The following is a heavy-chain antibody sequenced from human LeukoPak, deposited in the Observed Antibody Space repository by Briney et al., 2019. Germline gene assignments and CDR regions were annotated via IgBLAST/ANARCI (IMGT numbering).Heavy chain of an antibody. Sequence: GGSLRLSCAASGFTFSSYWMHWVRQAPGKGLVWVSRIKSDGSTRYADSVRGRFTISRDNAKNTVSLQMTSLRAEDTGVYYCARAPSEIGGYYPEYFRHWGQGTLVIVSS. J-gene: IGHJ1*01. V-gene: IGHV3-74*01. CDR1: GFTFSSYW. CDR2: IKSDGST. CDR3: ARAPSEIGGYYPEYFRH. D-gene: IGHD3-22*01.